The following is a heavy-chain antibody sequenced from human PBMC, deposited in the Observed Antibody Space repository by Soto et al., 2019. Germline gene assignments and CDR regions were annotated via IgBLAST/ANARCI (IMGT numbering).Heavy chain of an antibody. V-gene: IGHV1-24*01. Sequence: ASVKVSCKVSGYTLTELSMHWVRQAPGKGLEWMGGFDPEDGETIYAQKFQGGVTMTEDTSTDTAYMELSSLRSEDTAVYYCATVLAINQYNWNFAGPWGQGTLVTVSS. CDR3: ATVLAINQYNWNFAGP. CDR2: FDPEDGET. D-gene: IGHD1-7*01. J-gene: IGHJ5*02. CDR1: GYTLTELS.